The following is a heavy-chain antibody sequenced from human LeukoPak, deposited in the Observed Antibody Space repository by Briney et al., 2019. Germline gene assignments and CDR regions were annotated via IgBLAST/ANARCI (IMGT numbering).Heavy chain of an antibody. CDR3: ARDRTARRGYYYYYMDV. D-gene: IGHD4-17*01. CDR1: GFTFDTFA. J-gene: IGHJ6*03. CDR2: IGNTET. Sequence: GGSLRLSCVASGFTFDTFAMSWVRQAPGKGLEWVSGIGNTETYYSDSVKGRFTISRDNSKNTLYLQMGSLRAEDMAVYYCARDRTARRGYYYYYMDVWGKGTTVTVSS. V-gene: IGHV3-23*01.